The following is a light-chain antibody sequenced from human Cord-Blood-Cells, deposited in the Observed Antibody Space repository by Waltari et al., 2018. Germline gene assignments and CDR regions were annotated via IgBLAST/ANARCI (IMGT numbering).Light chain of an antibody. V-gene: IGKV1-5*03. Sequence: DIQMTQSPSTLSASVGARVTITCRASQSLSSWSAWYPQQPAKAPKLLIYNASSVESGAPSRFSGSGSGTEFTLTISRLQPDDVATYYCPQYNSYTPYSFGQGTKLESK. CDR3: PQYNSYTPYS. J-gene: IGKJ2*03. CDR2: NAS. CDR1: QSLSSW.